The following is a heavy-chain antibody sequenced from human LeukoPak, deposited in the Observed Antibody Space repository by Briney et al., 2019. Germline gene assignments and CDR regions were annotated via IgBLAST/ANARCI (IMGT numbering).Heavy chain of an antibody. J-gene: IGHJ4*02. CDR2: INHSGST. CDR1: GGSFSGYY. CDR3: ARDLYTSGPPLDY. V-gene: IGHV4-34*01. Sequence: SETLSLTCAVYGGSFSGYYWSWIRQPPGKGLEWIGEINHSGSTNYNPSLKSRVTISVDTSKNQFSLKLSSVTAADTAVYYCARDLYTSGPPLDYWGQGTLVTVSS. D-gene: IGHD2-8*01.